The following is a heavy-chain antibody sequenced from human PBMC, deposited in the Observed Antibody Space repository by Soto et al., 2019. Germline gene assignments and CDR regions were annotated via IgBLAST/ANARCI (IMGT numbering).Heavy chain of an antibody. V-gene: IGHV3-23*01. CDR2: ISGSGGST. CDR1: GFTFSSYA. J-gene: IGHJ4*02. Sequence: RRLSCAASGFTFSSYAMSWVRQAPGKGLEWVSAISGSGGSTYYADSVKGRFTISRDNSKNTLYLQMNSLRAEDTAVYYCAKGVRYDYVWGSYRYKGDYWGQGTLVTVSS. D-gene: IGHD3-16*02. CDR3: AKGVRYDYVWGSYRYKGDY.